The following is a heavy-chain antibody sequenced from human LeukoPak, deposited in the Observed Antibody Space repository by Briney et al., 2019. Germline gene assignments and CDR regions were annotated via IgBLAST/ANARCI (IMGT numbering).Heavy chain of an antibody. J-gene: IGHJ4*02. CDR1: GFTFSDYY. V-gene: IGHV3-66*01. CDR3: AAKGNGYTGIYVFAH. CDR2: FYAGGST. D-gene: IGHD1-26*01. Sequence: GESLRLSCAASGFTFSDYYMSWIRQAPGKGLEWVSVFYAGGSTYYTDSVKGRFTISRDISKNSLYLQMNSPRAEDTAVYYCAAKGNGYTGIYVFAHWGQGTLVTVSS.